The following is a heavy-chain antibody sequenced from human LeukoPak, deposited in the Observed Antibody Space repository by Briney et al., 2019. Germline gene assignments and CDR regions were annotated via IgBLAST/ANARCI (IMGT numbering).Heavy chain of an antibody. D-gene: IGHD3-22*01. V-gene: IGHV3-53*01. CDR3: ARGYYYDSSGFDY. Sequence: PGGSLRLSCAASGFTVSSNYMSRVRQAPGKGLEWVSVIYSGGSTYYADSVKGRFTISRDNSKNTLYLQMNSLRAEDTAVYYCARGYYYDSSGFDYWGQGTLVTVSS. CDR2: IYSGGST. J-gene: IGHJ4*02. CDR1: GFTVSSNY.